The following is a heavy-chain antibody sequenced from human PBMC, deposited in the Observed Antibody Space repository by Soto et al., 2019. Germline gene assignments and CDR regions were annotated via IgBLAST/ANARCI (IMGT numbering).Heavy chain of an antibody. J-gene: IGHJ5*02. V-gene: IGHV4-4*07. CDR1: GTSISGFY. Sequence: SETLSLTCTVSGTSISGFYWSWIRKSAGKGLEWIGRIYATGTTDYNPSLKSRVMMSVDTSKKQFSLKLRSVTAADTAVYYCVRDGTKTLRDWFDPWGQGISVTVSS. CDR3: VRDGTKTLRDWFDP. D-gene: IGHD1-1*01. CDR2: IYATGTT.